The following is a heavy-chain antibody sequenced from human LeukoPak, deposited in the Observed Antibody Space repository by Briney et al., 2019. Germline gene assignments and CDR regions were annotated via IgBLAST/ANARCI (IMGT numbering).Heavy chain of an antibody. J-gene: IGHJ4*02. CDR1: GFTVITND. V-gene: IGHV3-53*01. CDR3: ARGVEPLAANTLAY. D-gene: IGHD1-14*01. CDR2: LYSDGNT. Sequence: GGSLRLSCAASGFTVITNDMTWVRPAPGRGLEWVSVLYSDGNTKYADSVQGRFTISRDNSKNTLYLEMNSLSPDDTAVYYCARGVEPLAANTLAYWGQGTLVTVSS.